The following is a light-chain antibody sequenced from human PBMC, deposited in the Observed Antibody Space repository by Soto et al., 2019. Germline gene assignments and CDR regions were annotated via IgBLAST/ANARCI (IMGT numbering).Light chain of an antibody. CDR3: QQRINWFS. CDR2: DAS. V-gene: IGKV3D-20*02. Sequence: EFLLTQSPGTLSLSPGERATLSCRASQTVRNNYLAWYQQKPGQAPRLLIYDASSRATGIPDRFSGSGSGTDSTLTISSLEPEDCAVYYWQQRINWFSCGQGTRWEI. J-gene: IGKJ5*01. CDR1: QTVRNNY.